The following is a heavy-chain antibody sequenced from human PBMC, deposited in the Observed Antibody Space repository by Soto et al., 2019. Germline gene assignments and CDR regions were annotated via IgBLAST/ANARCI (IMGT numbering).Heavy chain of an antibody. CDR2: INPNSGGT. CDR3: ARDRYSVSSGFNAFDI. CDR1: GYTFTGYY. D-gene: IGHD3-22*01. Sequence: ASVKVSCKASGYTFTGYYMHWVRQAPGQGLEWMGWINPNSGGTNYAQKFQGWVTMTRDTSISTAYMELSRLRSDDTAVYYCARDRYSVSSGFNAFDIWGQGTTVTVSS. J-gene: IGHJ3*02. V-gene: IGHV1-2*04.